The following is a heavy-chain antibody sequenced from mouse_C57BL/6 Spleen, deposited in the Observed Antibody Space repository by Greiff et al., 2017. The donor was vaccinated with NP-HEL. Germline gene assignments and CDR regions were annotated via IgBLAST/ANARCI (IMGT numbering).Heavy chain of an antibody. CDR2: INPNNGGT. CDR3: AGSEEGFAY. CDR1: GYTFTDYN. Sequence: EVKLQESGPELVKPGASVKMSCKASGYTFTDYNMHWVKQSHGKSLEWIGYINPNNGGTSYNQKFKGKATLTVNKSSSTAYMELRSLTSEDSAVYYCAGSEEGFAYWGQGTLVTVSA. V-gene: IGHV1-22*01. J-gene: IGHJ3*01.